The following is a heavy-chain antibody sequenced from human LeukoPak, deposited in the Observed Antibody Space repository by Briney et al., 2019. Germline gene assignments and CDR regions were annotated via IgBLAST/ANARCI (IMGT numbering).Heavy chain of an antibody. Sequence: GASVKVSCKASGYTFTRYYIHWVRQAPGQGLEWMGWINPNSGGTNYAQKFQGRVTMTRDTSISTAYMELSRLRSDDAAVYYCASKRHGSGSYYPLWGQGTLVTVSS. CDR2: INPNSGGT. CDR1: GYTFTRYY. D-gene: IGHD3-10*01. V-gene: IGHV1-2*02. CDR3: ASKRHGSGSYYPL. J-gene: IGHJ4*02.